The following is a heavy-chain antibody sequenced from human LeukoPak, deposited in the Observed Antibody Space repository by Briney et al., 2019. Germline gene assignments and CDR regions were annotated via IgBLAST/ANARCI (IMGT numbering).Heavy chain of an antibody. V-gene: IGHV3-53*01. D-gene: IGHD1-20*01. J-gene: IGHJ4*02. CDR3: ARRRYNWNAIDY. CDR2: IYSGGST. CDR1: GFTVSSNY. Sequence: GGSLRLSCAASGFTVSSNYMSWVRQAPGKGLEWVSVIYSGGSTYYADSVKGRFTISRDNSKNTLYLQMNSLRAEDTAVYYCARRRYNWNAIDYWGQGTLVTVSS.